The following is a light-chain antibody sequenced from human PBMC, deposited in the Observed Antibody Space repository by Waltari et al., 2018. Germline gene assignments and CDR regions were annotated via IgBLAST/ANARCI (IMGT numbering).Light chain of an antibody. CDR3: VLHVADAIFL. CDR1: SGPVSTSHW. Sequence: QTVVTQEPSVSVSPGGTVTPTCGLNSGPVSTSHWPTWYQQTPGQTPRTLIYNTNTRSSGVPDRFSGSILGNKAALTITGAQADDECDYYCVLHVADAIFLFGGGTKLTVL. J-gene: IGLJ2*01. V-gene: IGLV8-61*01. CDR2: NTN.